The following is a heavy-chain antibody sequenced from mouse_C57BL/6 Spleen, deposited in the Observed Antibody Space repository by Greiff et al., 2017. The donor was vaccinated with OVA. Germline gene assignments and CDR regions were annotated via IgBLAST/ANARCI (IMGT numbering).Heavy chain of an antibody. CDR2: INPYNGGT. J-gene: IGHJ4*01. CDR1: GYTFTDYY. CDR3: ARYEDAMDY. Sequence: EVQLQQSGPVLVKPGASVKMSCKASGYTFTDYYMNWVKQSHGKSLEWIGVINPYNGGTSYNQKFKGKATLTVDKSSSTAYMELNSLTSEDSAVYYCARYEDAMDYWGQGTSVTVSS. D-gene: IGHD2-3*01. V-gene: IGHV1-19*01.